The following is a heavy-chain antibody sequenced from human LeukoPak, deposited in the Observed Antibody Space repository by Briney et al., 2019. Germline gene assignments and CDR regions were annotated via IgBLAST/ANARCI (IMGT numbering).Heavy chain of an antibody. CDR2: ISDSGAYT. D-gene: IGHD6-19*01. V-gene: IGHV3-23*01. CDR3: AKGAQSSAVDY. CDR1: GSTFSNFA. Sequence: GESLRLSCAASGSTFSNFAVSWVRQAPGKGLEWVSSISDSGAYTYYADSVKGRLTVSRDNSKKTIYLQMNSLRVDDTAVYFCAKGAQSSAVDYWDQGTLVTVSS. J-gene: IGHJ4*02.